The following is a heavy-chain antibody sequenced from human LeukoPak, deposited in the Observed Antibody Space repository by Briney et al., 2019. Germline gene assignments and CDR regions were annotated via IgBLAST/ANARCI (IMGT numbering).Heavy chain of an antibody. Sequence: GGSLRLSCAASGFTVSGNYMSWVRQAPGMGLEWVSYISKSGSNIYYADSVKGRFTISRDNAKTSLFLQMSSLRADDTAVYYCARNRDFYDSSGSVPLDYWGQGILVTVSS. V-gene: IGHV3-11*04. CDR1: GFTVSGNY. J-gene: IGHJ4*02. CDR3: ARNRDFYDSSGSVPLDY. CDR2: ISKSGSNI. D-gene: IGHD3-22*01.